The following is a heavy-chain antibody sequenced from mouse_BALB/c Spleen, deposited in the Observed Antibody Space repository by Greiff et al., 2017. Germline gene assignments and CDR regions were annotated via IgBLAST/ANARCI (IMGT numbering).Heavy chain of an antibody. D-gene: IGHD2-14*01. V-gene: IGHV5-6*01. CDR2: ISSGGSYT. Sequence: EVMLVESGGDLVKPGGSLKLSCAASGFTFSSYGMSWVRQTPDKRLEWVATISSGGSYTYYPDSVKGRFTISRDNAKNTLFLQMTSLRSEDTAMYYCARSGKYDVWFAYWGQGTLVTVSA. J-gene: IGHJ3*01. CDR1: GFTFSSYG. CDR3: ARSGKYDVWFAY.